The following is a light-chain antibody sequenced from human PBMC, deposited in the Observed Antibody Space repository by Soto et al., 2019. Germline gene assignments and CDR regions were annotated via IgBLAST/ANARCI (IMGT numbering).Light chain of an antibody. CDR3: QQHGTSPIT. V-gene: IGKV3-15*01. Sequence: EIVMTQSPATVSVSPLEIASLSFMASQSVNNKVAWYQQKPGQAPRLLIYGASTRATGIPARFSGSGSGTDFTLTISRLEPEDFAVYYCQQHGTSPITFGQGTRLEIK. CDR1: QSVNNK. J-gene: IGKJ5*01. CDR2: GAS.